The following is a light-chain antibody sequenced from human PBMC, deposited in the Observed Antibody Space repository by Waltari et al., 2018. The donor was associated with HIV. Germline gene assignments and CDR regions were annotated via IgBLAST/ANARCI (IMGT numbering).Light chain of an antibody. CDR1: SPNIGSHY. CDR2: SNN. V-gene: IGLV1-44*01. Sequence: QSVLTQPPSASGTPGQRVPISCSGSSPNIGSHYVYWYQQPPGTAPKLLIYSNNQRPSGVPDRISGSKSGTSASLAISGLQSVDEADYYCAAWDDSLNAWVFGGGTKLTVL. J-gene: IGLJ3*02. CDR3: AAWDDSLNAWV.